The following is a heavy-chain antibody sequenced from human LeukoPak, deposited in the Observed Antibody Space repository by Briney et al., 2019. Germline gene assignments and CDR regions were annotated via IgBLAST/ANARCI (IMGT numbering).Heavy chain of an antibody. D-gene: IGHD2-15*01. V-gene: IGHV1-2*02. Sequence: ASVKVSCKASGYTFTTYGISWVRQAPGQGLEWMGWINPNSGGTNYAQKFQGRVTMTRDTSISTAYMEPSRLRSDDTAVYYCARGYCSGGSCSQLDYWGQGTLVTVSS. CDR3: ARGYCSGGSCSQLDY. CDR1: GYTFTTYG. J-gene: IGHJ4*02. CDR2: INPNSGGT.